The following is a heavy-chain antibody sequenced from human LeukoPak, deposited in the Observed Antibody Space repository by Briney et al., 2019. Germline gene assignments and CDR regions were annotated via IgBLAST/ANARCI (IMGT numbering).Heavy chain of an antibody. V-gene: IGHV5-51*01. Sequence: GAALEISYKGSGSSFTSYWIGWVRPMPGKGVGWMGIIYPGDSDTRYSPSFQGQVTISPHKSIRTAYLQWSSLKASATAMYYCARLMTVVPAAMIFWGQGTLVTVSS. D-gene: IGHD2-2*01. CDR3: ARLMTVVPAAMIF. J-gene: IGHJ4*02. CDR1: GSSFTSYW. CDR2: IYPGDSDT.